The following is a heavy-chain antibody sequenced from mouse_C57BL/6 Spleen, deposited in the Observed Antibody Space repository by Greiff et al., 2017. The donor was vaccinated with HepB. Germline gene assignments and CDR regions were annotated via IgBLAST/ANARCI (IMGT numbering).Heavy chain of an antibody. Sequence: EVQLQQSGAELVRPGASVKLSCTASGFNIKDDYMHWVKQRPEQGLEWIGWIDPENGDTEYASKFQGKATITADTSSNTAYLQLSSLTSEDTAVYYCTTGVPGGTVVAYYFDYWGQGTTLTVSS. D-gene: IGHD1-1*01. CDR2: IDPENGDT. V-gene: IGHV14-4*01. J-gene: IGHJ2*01. CDR3: TTGVPGGTVVAYYFDY. CDR1: GFNIKDDY.